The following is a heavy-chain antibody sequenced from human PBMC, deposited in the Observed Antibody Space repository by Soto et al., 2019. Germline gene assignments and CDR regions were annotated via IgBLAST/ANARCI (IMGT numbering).Heavy chain of an antibody. CDR2: INPNSGGT. CDR3: ARESFGSSQEGGDFDI. CDR1: GYTFTGYY. V-gene: IGHV1-2*04. D-gene: IGHD2-21*01. Sequence: QVQLVQSGAEVKKPGASVKVSCKASGYTFTGYYMHWVRQAPGQGLEWMGWINPNSGGTNYAQKFQGWVTMTRDTSISTAYMELGRLRSDDTAVYYCARESFGSSQEGGDFDIWGQGTMVTVSS. J-gene: IGHJ3*02.